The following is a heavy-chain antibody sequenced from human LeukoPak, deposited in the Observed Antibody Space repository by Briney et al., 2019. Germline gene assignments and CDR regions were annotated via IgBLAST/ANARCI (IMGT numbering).Heavy chain of an antibody. J-gene: IGHJ4*02. Sequence: RGESLKISCKGSGYSFSSYWIAWVRQMPGKGLEWMGIIYPGDSDTRYSPSFQGQVTISADKSISTAYLQWSSLRASDTAMYYCARVPMLRGHLDYWGQGTLVTVSS. V-gene: IGHV5-51*01. CDR2: IYPGDSDT. CDR1: GYSFSSYW. CDR3: ARVPMLRGHLDY. D-gene: IGHD3-10*01.